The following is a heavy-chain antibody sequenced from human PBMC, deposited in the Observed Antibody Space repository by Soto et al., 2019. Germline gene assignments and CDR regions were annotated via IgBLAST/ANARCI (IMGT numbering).Heavy chain of an antibody. V-gene: IGHV3-23*01. D-gene: IGHD1-26*01. Sequence: GGSLRLSCTASGFSFSSYALSWVRKAPGKGLEWVSTISGSDGKTYYADSVKGRFSISRDTSKTTLYLEMTSLRVEDTAVYYCARWSFLDYWGQGTRVTVSS. J-gene: IGHJ4*02. CDR3: ARWSFLDY. CDR2: ISGSDGKT. CDR1: GFSFSSYA.